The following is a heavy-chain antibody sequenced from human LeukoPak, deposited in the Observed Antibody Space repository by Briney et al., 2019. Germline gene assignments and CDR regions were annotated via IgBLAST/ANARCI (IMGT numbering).Heavy chain of an antibody. J-gene: IGHJ3*02. Sequence: PSETLSLTGTVSGYSISSGYYWGWIRQPPGKGLEWIGYIYTSGSTNYNPSLKSRVTISVDTSKNQFSLKLSSVTAADTAVYYCARHSPSGSYYLKAAFDIWGQGTMVTVSS. V-gene: IGHV4-38-2*02. CDR3: ARHSPSGSYYLKAAFDI. CDR1: GYSISSGYY. CDR2: IYTSGST. D-gene: IGHD1-26*01.